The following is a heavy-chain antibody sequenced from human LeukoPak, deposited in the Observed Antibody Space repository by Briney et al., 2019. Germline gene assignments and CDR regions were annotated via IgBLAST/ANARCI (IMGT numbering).Heavy chain of an antibody. CDR1: GYXFTNYW. CDR2: IYPRDSDT. D-gene: IGHD5-12*01. Sequence: GESLKISCNGSGYXFTNYWICWVRQMPGKGLEWMGIIYPRDSDTRYSPSFQGQVTVSADKSISTAYLQWSSLEASDTAMYYCARRQYSGYDFDFWGQGTLVTVSS. V-gene: IGHV5-51*01. CDR3: ARRQYSGYDFDF. J-gene: IGHJ4*02.